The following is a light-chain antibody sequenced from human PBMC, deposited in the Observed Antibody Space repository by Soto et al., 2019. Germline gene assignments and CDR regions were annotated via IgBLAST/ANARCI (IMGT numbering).Light chain of an antibody. CDR1: QDISIY. J-gene: IGKJ2*01. Sequence: DIQMTQSPSSLSASVGDRVTITCRASQDISIYLNWFQQKPGKAPKLLIYDASNLEKGVPSRFTGSGSGTDFTLTINSLQPDEIATYYCQPYNVVPPTFGQGTRLEI. CDR3: QPYNVVPPT. CDR2: DAS. V-gene: IGKV1-33*01.